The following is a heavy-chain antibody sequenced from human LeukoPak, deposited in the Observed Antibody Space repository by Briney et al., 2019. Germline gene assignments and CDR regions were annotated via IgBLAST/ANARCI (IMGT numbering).Heavy chain of an antibody. D-gene: IGHD7-27*01. CDR1: GYNFSNYG. Sequence: ASVKVSCKASGYNFSNYGISWVRQAPGHGLEWLGWISGHNGNTNYAQKLQDRGTMTTDTSTSTAYMELRSLRFDDTAVYYCARDFAWGSGGAPIDDNWLDPWGQGTLVTVSS. J-gene: IGHJ5*02. CDR2: ISGHNGNT. CDR3: ARDFAWGSGGAPIDDNWLDP. V-gene: IGHV1-18*01.